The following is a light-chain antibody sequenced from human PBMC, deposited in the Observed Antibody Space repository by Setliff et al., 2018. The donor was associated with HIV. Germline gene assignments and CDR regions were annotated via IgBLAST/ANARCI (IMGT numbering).Light chain of an antibody. CDR1: SSDVGGYDY. V-gene: IGLV2-8*01. Sequence: SALTQPPSASGSPGQSVTISCTGTSSDVGGYDYVSWYQQHPGKAPKLMIHEVHKRPSGVPDRFSGSKSDNTASLTVSGLQAEDEADYYCSSYAGSNTPYVFGTGTKVTVL. CDR2: EVH. CDR3: SSYAGSNTPYV. J-gene: IGLJ1*01.